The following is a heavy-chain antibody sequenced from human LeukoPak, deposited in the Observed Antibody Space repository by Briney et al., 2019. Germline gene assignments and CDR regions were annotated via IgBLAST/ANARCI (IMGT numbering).Heavy chain of an antibody. D-gene: IGHD6-13*01. V-gene: IGHV1-69*04. CDR2: IIPILGIA. CDR1: EGTFSSYA. J-gene: IGHJ4*02. Sequence: SVKVSCKASEGTFSSYAISWVRQAPGQGLEWMGRIIPILGIANYAQKFQGRVTITADKSTSTAYMELSSLRSEDTAVYHCAIEGSSSWYFDYWGQGTLVTVSS. CDR3: AIEGSSSWYFDY.